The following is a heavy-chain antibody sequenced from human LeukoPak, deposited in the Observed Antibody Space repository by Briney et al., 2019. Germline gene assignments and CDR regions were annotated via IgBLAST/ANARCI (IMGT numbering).Heavy chain of an antibody. J-gene: IGHJ2*01. V-gene: IGHV3-74*01. CDR2: INSDGSST. Sequence: GGSLRLSCAAFAFTFSSYWMHWVRQAPGKGLVWVSRINSDGSSTSYADSVKGRFTISRDNAKNTLYLQMNSLRAEDTAMYYCARGSDCSGGSCYSYWYFDLWGRGTLVTVSS. CDR3: ARGSDCSGGSCYSYWYFDL. D-gene: IGHD2-15*01. CDR1: AFTFSSYW.